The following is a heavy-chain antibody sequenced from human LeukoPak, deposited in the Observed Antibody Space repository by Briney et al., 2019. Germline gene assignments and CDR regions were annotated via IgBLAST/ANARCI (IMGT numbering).Heavy chain of an antibody. CDR3: ARICCGDYVAQIDY. J-gene: IGHJ4*02. CDR2: IYYSGST. D-gene: IGHD4-17*01. CDR1: GGSLSSYY. Sequence: SETLSLTCTVSGGSLSSYYWSWIRQPPGKGLEWIGYIYYSGSTNYNPSLKSRVTISVDTSKNQFSLKLSSVTAADTAVYYCARICCGDYVAQIDYWGQGTLVTVSS. V-gene: IGHV4-59*01.